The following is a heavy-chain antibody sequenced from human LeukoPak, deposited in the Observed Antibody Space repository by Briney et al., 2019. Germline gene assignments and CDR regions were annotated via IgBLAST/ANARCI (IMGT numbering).Heavy chain of an antibody. D-gene: IGHD3-22*01. CDR3: VRTDYYDSSGYPNPFDS. CDR2: IYYSGST. J-gene: IGHJ4*02. V-gene: IGHV4-59*02. CDR1: GGSVSSYD. Sequence: SETLSLTCTVSGGSVSSYDWSWIRQRPGKGLEWIGFIYYSGSTSYNPSLKSRVTISVDTSKNQFSLKLSYVTAADTAVYYCVRTDYYDSSGYPNPFDSWGQGTLVSVSS.